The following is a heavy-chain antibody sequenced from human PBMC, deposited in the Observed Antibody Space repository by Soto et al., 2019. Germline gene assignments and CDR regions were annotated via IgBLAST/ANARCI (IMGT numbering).Heavy chain of an antibody. V-gene: IGHV3-23*01. J-gene: IGHJ5*02. CDR1: GFTFSDYG. CDR3: AKDYLRWAQP. CDR2: ISGSGST. Sequence: AGGSLRLSCAASGFTFSDYGMSWVRQAPGKGLEWVSAISGSGSTFYADSVKGRFTISRDNSKNTLFLQMNSLRAQDTAVYYCAKDYLRWAQPWGQGTLVTVSS. D-gene: IGHD1-26*01.